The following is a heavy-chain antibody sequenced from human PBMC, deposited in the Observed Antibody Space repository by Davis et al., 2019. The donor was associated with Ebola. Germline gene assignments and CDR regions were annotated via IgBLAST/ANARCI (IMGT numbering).Heavy chain of an antibody. V-gene: IGHV4-59*01. CDR3: ARAPKAVAIIDAFDI. D-gene: IGHD6-19*01. CDR2: IYYCGST. CDR1: GGSLSSYY. Sequence: SETLSLTCTVSGGSLSSYYWSWIRQPPGKGLEWIGYIYYCGSTNYNPSLKSRVTISVDTSKNQFSLKLSSVTAADTAVYYCARAPKAVAIIDAFDIWGQGTMVTVSS. J-gene: IGHJ3*02.